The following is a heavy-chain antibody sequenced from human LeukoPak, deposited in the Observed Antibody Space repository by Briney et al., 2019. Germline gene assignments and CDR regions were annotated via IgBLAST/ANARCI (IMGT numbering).Heavy chain of an antibody. J-gene: IGHJ4*02. CDR2: ISGSGDST. CDR1: GFTFSSYS. D-gene: IGHD2-2*01. V-gene: IGHV3-23*01. CDR3: AKRVRVPAADFDY. Sequence: PGGSLRLSWAAYGFTFSSYSMSWVRQAPGKWRGWVSAISGSGDSTYYADTVKGPFTISRDKSKNTLYLQMNSLRDEDTGVYYCAKRVRVPAADFDYWGQGTLVTVSS.